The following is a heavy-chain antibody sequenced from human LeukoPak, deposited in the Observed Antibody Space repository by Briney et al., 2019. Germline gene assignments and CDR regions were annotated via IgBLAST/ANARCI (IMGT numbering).Heavy chain of an antibody. CDR3: AKGNDFWSGYSTHYFDY. J-gene: IGHJ4*02. Sequence: GGSLRLSCAASGFTFDDYAMHWVRQAPGKGLAWVYGNSWNSGSIGYADSVKGRFTISRDNAKNSLYLQMNSLRAEDMALYYCAKGNDFWSGYSTHYFDYWGQGTLVTVSS. CDR2: NSWNSGSI. V-gene: IGHV3-9*03. D-gene: IGHD3-3*01. CDR1: GFTFDDYA.